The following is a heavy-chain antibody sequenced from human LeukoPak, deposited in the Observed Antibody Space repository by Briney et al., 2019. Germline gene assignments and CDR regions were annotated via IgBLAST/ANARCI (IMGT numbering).Heavy chain of an antibody. CDR2: IYYSGST. Sequence: SETLSLTCTVSGGSISSYYWSWIRQPPGKGLEWIGYIYYSGSTNYNPSLKSRVTVSVDTSKNQFSLKLSSVTAADTAVYYCARGGGSSGYFDYWGQGTLVTVSS. CDR3: ARGGGSSGYFDY. D-gene: IGHD3-22*01. V-gene: IGHV4-59*01. J-gene: IGHJ4*02. CDR1: GGSISSYY.